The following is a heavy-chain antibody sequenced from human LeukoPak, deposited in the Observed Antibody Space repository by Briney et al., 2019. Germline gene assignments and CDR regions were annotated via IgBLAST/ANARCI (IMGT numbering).Heavy chain of an antibody. CDR2: IYTSGST. CDR3: ARTKTQRGYSGYDSDY. CDR1: GGSISSGSYY. V-gene: IGHV4-61*02. Sequence: SQTLSRTCTVWGGSISSGSYYWSWIRQPAGKGLEWIGRIYTSGSTNYNPSLKSRVTISVDTSKNQFSLKLSSVTAADTAVYYCARTKTQRGYSGYDSDYWGQGTLVTVSS. D-gene: IGHD5-12*01. J-gene: IGHJ4*02.